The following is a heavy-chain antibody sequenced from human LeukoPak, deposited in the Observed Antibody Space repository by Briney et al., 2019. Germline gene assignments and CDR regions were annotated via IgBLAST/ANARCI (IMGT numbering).Heavy chain of an antibody. J-gene: IGHJ4*02. CDR2: ISYDGSNK. Sequence: PGGSLRLSCAASGFTFSSYAMHWVRQAPGKGLEWVAVISYDGSNKYYADSVKGRFTISRDNAKNSLHLQMNSLRAEDTAVYYCARSYGWLPGGMWGQGTLVTVSS. CDR1: GFTFSSYA. D-gene: IGHD5-12*01. V-gene: IGHV3-30-3*01. CDR3: ARSYGWLPGGM.